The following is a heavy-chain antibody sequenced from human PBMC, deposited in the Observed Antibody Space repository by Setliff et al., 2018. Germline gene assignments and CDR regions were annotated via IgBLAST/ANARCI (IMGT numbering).Heavy chain of an antibody. V-gene: IGHV5-51*01. CDR3: ARRGERFFNWFDP. CDR2: IYPGNADT. Sequence: GESLKISCKGSGYSFSNFWIGWVRQMPGKGLEWMGTIYPGNADTRYSPSFQGQVTISADTSINTAFLQWNNLKASDTAVYYCARRGERFFNWFDPWGQGTLVTVSS. J-gene: IGHJ5*02. CDR1: GYSFSNFW. D-gene: IGHD2-21*01.